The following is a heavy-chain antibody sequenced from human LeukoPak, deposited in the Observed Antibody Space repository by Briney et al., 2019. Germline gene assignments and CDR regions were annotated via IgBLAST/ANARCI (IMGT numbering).Heavy chain of an antibody. V-gene: IGHV4-59*01. Sequence: SETLSLTCSVSGGSIRSYYWSWIRQPPRKGLEWIGSIYYSGSTNYNPSLKSRVTISVDTSKNQFSLKLSSVTAADTAVYYCARGHGYLDYWGQGTLVTVSS. CDR3: ARGHGYLDY. CDR1: GGSIRSYY. CDR2: IYYSGST. J-gene: IGHJ4*02. D-gene: IGHD5-24*01.